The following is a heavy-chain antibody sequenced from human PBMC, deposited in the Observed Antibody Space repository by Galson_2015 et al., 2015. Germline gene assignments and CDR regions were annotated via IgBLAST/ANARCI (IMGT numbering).Heavy chain of an antibody. D-gene: IGHD1-26*01. Sequence: SVKVSCKASGGTFSSYTISWVRQAPGQGLEWMGRIIPILGIANYAQKFQGRVTITADKSTSTAYMELSSLRSEDTAVYYCARGPHGSLKGGTFDYWGQGTLVTVSS. CDR1: GGTFSSYT. CDR3: ARGPHGSLKGGTFDY. CDR2: IIPILGIA. V-gene: IGHV1-69*02. J-gene: IGHJ4*02.